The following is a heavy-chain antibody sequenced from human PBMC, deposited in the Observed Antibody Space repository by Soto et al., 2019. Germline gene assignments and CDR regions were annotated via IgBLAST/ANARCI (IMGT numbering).Heavy chain of an antibody. CDR3: ARVFSSASGWMYYFDF. D-gene: IGHD6-25*01. V-gene: IGHV4-4*02. J-gene: IGHJ4*02. Sequence: QVELQESGPRLVKSSGTLSLTCEVSSGSISTGNWWSWVRQPPGKGLEWIGEIYYTGATNYNPSLKSRVTMTIAKSNDQFSLILTSATAADRAVYYCARVFSSASGWMYYFDFWGQGILVSVSS. CDR1: SGSISTGNW. CDR2: IYYTGAT.